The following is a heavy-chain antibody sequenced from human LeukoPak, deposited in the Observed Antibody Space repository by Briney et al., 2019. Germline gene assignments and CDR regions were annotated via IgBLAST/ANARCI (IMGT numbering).Heavy chain of an antibody. CDR3: ARGLASPSSSWYLY. J-gene: IGHJ4*02. CDR2: INHSGST. D-gene: IGHD6-13*01. Sequence: SETLSLTCAVYGGSFSGYYWSWIRQPPGKGLEWIGEINHSGSTNYNPSLKSRVTISADTSKNQFSLKLSSVTAADTAVYYCARGLASPSSSWYLYWGQGTLVTVSS. V-gene: IGHV4-34*01. CDR1: GGSFSGYY.